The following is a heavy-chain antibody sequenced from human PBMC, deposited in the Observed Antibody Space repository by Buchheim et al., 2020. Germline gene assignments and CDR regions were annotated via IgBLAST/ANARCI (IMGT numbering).Heavy chain of an antibody. Sequence: QVQLQESGPGLVKPSQTLSLTCTVSGDSISSAGYYWGWIRHHPGKGLQWIGYIYYSGSTNYNPSLKSRVTISVDTSKNQFSLKLSSVTAADTAVYYCAREGNCSGGSCYSGNWFDPWGQGTL. J-gene: IGHJ5*02. CDR2: IYYSGST. CDR1: GDSISSAGYY. V-gene: IGHV4-31*03. D-gene: IGHD2-15*01. CDR3: AREGNCSGGSCYSGNWFDP.